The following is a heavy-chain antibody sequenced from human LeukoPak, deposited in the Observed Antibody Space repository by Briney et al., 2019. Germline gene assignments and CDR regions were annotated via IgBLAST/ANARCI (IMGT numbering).Heavy chain of an antibody. CDR2: IYHSGST. V-gene: IGHV4-38-2*02. D-gene: IGHD2-8*01. CDR1: GYSISSGYH. J-gene: IGHJ6*03. Sequence: PSETLSLTCSVSGYSISSGYHWGWIRQPPGKGLEWIGTIYHSGSTHYNPSLKSRVTISVDTSKNQFSLKLRSVTAADTAVYYCASRYCTNGVCPYYYMDVWGKGTTVTVSS. CDR3: ASRYCTNGVCPYYYMDV.